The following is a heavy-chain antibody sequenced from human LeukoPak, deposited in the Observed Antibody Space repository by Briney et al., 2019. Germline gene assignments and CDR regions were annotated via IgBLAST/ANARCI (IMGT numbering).Heavy chain of an antibody. V-gene: IGHV3-23*01. CDR2: INDSGGDT. Sequence: GGSLRLSCAASGFTISSYGMSWVRQAPGKGLEWVSAINDSGGDTYYADSVKGRFTVSRDNSRNTLYLQMNSLRAEDTAVYFCAKRSDYGGNWNYFDYWGQGTLVTVSS. CDR1: GFTISSYG. J-gene: IGHJ4*02. D-gene: IGHD4-23*01. CDR3: AKRSDYGGNWNYFDY.